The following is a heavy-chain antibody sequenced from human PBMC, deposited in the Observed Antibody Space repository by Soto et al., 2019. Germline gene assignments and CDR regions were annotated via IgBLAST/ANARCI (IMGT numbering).Heavy chain of an antibody. CDR1: RYNFTLYW. V-gene: IGHV5-10-1*01. CDR3: ARQTDYYDRTGLFDF. J-gene: IGHJ4*02. D-gene: IGHD3-22*01. Sequence: GESLKISCKGFRYNFTLYWINLVRQMPGKGLEWKGRIDPSDSYSEYSPSFQGHVTISADKSFTTAYLQLTSLKASDSAVYYCARQTDYYDRTGLFDFWGQGTQVTVSS. CDR2: IDPSDSYS.